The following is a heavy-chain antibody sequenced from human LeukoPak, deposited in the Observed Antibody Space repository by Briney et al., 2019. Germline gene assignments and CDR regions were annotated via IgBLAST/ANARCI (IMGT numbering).Heavy chain of an antibody. CDR1: GGSISSSSYF. CDR3: AKLLYYYGSGSSDY. D-gene: IGHD3-10*01. Sequence: PSETLSPTCNVSGGSISSSSYFWGWIRQPPGKGLEWIGNIYYSGSSYYNPSLKSRVTISIDTSKNQFSLKLSSVTAADTAVYYCAKLLYYYGSGSSDYWGQGTLVTVSS. V-gene: IGHV4-39*01. J-gene: IGHJ4*02. CDR2: IYYSGSS.